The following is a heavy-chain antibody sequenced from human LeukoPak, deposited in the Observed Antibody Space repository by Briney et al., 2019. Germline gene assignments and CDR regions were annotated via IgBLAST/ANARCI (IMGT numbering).Heavy chain of an antibody. J-gene: IGHJ5*02. CDR3: AREVILTGYMFDP. D-gene: IGHD3-9*01. Sequence: SETLSLTSTVSGGSISSYYWSWLRQPAGKGLEWIGRIYTSGSTNYNPSLKSRVTMSVDTSKNQFSLKLSSVTAADTAVYYCAREVILTGYMFDPWGQGTLVTVSS. CDR1: GGSISSYY. V-gene: IGHV4-4*07. CDR2: IYTSGST.